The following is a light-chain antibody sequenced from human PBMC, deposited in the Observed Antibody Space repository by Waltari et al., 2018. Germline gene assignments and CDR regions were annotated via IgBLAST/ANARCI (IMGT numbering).Light chain of an antibody. CDR2: GAS. Sequence: EVVMTQSPATLSVSPGERVTLSCRASQSVNRFVAGYQQKPGQAPRPLIYGASTRATGIPARFSGSGSGTEFTLTISSLQSEDFAVYYCQQYNDWPPLTFGGGTKLEIK. CDR3: QQYNDWPPLT. J-gene: IGKJ4*01. V-gene: IGKV3-15*01. CDR1: QSVNRF.